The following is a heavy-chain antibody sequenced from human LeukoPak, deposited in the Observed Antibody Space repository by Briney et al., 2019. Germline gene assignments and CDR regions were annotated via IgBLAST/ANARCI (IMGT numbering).Heavy chain of an antibody. CDR2: IYHSGST. CDR3: ARDAVGSYYYYGMDV. D-gene: IGHD3-10*01. Sequence: SGTLSLTCAVSGGSISSSNWWSWVRQPPGKGLEWIGEIYHSGSTNYNPSLKSRVTISVDKSKNQFSLKLSSVTAADTAVYYCARDAVGSYYYYGMDVWGQGTTVTVSS. CDR1: GGSISSSNW. V-gene: IGHV4-4*02. J-gene: IGHJ6*02.